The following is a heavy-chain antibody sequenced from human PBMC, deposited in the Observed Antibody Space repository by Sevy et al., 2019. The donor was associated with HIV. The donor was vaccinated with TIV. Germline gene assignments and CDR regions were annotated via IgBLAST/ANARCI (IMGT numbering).Heavy chain of an antibody. J-gene: IGHJ6*02. Sequence: GWSVRLSCAASGFTFSSHWMSWVRQAPGKGLEWVANIQPDGGEKYYVESVKGRFTISRDNAKNSLSLQVNSLRAEDTAVYYCARDTGGIGMDVWGQGTTVTVSS. D-gene: IGHD6-13*01. CDR3: ARDTGGIGMDV. V-gene: IGHV3-7*01. CDR2: IQPDGGEK. CDR1: GFTFSSHW.